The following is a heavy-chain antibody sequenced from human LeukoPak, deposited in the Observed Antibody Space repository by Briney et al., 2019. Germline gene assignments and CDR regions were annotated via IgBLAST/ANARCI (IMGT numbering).Heavy chain of an antibody. CDR3: AREWGCSSTSCYAGMGGNWFDP. D-gene: IGHD2-2*01. CDR2: IYSGGST. V-gene: IGHV3-53*01. J-gene: IGHJ5*02. Sequence: GGSLRLSCAASGFTVSSNYMSWVRQAPGKGLEWVSVIYSGGSTYYADSVKGRFTISRDNSKNTLYLQMNSLRAEDTAVYYCAREWGCSSTSCYAGMGGNWFDPWGQGTLVTVSS. CDR1: GFTVSSNY.